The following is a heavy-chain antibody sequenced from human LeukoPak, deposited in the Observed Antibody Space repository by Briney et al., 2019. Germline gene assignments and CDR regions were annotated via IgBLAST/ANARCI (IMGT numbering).Heavy chain of an antibody. CDR1: GFTFSSYE. D-gene: IGHD2-15*01. Sequence: PGGSLRLSCAASGFTFSSYEMNWVRQAPGKGLEWVSYISSSGSTIYYADSVKGRFTISRDNAKNSLYLQMNSLRAEDTAVYYCARQGRWYNWFDPWGQGTLVTVSS. CDR2: ISSSGSTI. J-gene: IGHJ5*02. V-gene: IGHV3-48*03. CDR3: ARQGRWYNWFDP.